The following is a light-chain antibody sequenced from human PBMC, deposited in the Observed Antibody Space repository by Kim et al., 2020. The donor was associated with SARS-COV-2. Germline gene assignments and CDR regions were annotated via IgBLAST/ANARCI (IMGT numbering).Light chain of an antibody. CDR2: DAS. Sequence: TQGERDARYGRARQSIRADVAWYQLKAGQAPRLLIYDASTRATGVPVRFTGSGSGTDFTLTINGLQSEDFAMYYCHQYNYWLPWTFGQGTKVDIK. V-gene: IGKV3-15*01. J-gene: IGKJ1*01. CDR1: QSIRAD. CDR3: HQYNYWLPWT.